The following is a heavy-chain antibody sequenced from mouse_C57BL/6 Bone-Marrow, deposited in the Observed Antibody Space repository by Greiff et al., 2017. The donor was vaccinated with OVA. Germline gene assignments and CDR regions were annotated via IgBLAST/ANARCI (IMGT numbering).Heavy chain of an antibody. CDR3: LPMTTVVAKGLDAMDY. D-gene: IGHD1-1*01. CDR1: GYAFTNYL. V-gene: IGHV1-54*01. Sequence: QVQLQQSGAELVRPGTSVKVSCKASGYAFTNYLIEWVKQRPGQGLEWIGVINPGSGGTNYNEKFKGKATLTADKSSSTAYMQLSSLTSEDSAVYFYLPMTTVVAKGLDAMDYWGQGTSVTVSS. CDR2: INPGSGGT. J-gene: IGHJ4*01.